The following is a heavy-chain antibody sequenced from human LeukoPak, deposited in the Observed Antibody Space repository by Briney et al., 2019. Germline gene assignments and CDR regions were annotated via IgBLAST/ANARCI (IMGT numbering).Heavy chain of an antibody. D-gene: IGHD1-26*01. CDR3: ARVSGSGPYGMDV. J-gene: IGHJ6*02. CDR2: INPNSGGT. CDR1: GYTFTGYY. Sequence: ASVKVSCKASGYTFTGYYMHWVRQAPGQGLEWMGWINPNSGGTNYAQKFRGWVTMTRDTSISTAYMELSRLRSDDTAVYYCARVSGSGPYGMDVWGQGTTVTVSS. V-gene: IGHV1-2*04.